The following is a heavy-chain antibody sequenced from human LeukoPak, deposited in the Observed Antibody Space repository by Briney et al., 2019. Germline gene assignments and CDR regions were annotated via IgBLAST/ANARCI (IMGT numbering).Heavy chain of an antibody. D-gene: IGHD6-19*01. J-gene: IGHJ4*02. CDR3: TTDGGYSSGWYFDY. CDR2: IKSKTDGGTT. CDR1: GFTFSNAW. V-gene: IGHV3-15*01. Sequence: PGGSLRLSCAASGFTFSNAWTSWVRQAPGKGLEWVGRIKSKTDGGTTDYAAPVKGRFTISRDDSKNTLYLQMNSLKTEDTAVYYCTTDGGYSSGWYFDYWGQGTLVTVSS.